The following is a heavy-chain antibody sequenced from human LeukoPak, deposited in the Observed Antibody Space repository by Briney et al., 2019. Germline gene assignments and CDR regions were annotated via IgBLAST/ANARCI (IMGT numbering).Heavy chain of an antibody. V-gene: IGHV4-34*01. CDR3: ARGGYYDILTGYTGDNAFDI. D-gene: IGHD3-9*01. CDR1: GGSFSGYY. CDR2: INHSGST. J-gene: IGHJ3*02. Sequence: SETLSLTCAVYGGSFSGYYWSWVRQPPGKGLEWIGEINHSGSTNYNPSLTSRGTISVDTTKNQFSLKLSSVTAADTAVYYCARGGYYDILTGYTGDNAFDIWGQGTMVTVSS.